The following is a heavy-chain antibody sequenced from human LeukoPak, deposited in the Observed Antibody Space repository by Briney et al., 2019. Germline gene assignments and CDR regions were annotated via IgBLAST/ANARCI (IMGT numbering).Heavy chain of an antibody. CDR2: IIPIFGTA. CDR3: ARSPLIQYDFWSGYDPPDYYYYYMDV. CDR1: GGTFSSHA. Sequence: SVKVSCKASGGTFSSHAISWVRQAPGQGLEWMGGIIPIFGTANYAQKFQGRVTITADESTSTAYMELSSLRSEDTAVYYCARSPLIQYDFWSGYDPPDYYYYYMDVWGKGTTVTVSS. V-gene: IGHV1-69*13. D-gene: IGHD3-3*01. J-gene: IGHJ6*03.